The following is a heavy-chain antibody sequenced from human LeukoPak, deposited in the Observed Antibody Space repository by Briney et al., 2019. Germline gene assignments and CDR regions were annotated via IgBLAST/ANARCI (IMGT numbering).Heavy chain of an antibody. CDR1: GFTFTSAW. CDR3: ARGIGSSNWPLAL. V-gene: IGHV3-48*03. CDR2: ISSSGRTK. D-gene: IGHD6-13*01. J-gene: IGHJ4*02. Sequence: PGGSLRLSCAASGFTFTSAWMNWVRQAPGKGLEWLSYISSSGRTKYYPDSVKGRFTISRDNAKNSLYLQMNSLRAEDTAVYYCARGIGSSNWPLALWGQGTLVTVSS.